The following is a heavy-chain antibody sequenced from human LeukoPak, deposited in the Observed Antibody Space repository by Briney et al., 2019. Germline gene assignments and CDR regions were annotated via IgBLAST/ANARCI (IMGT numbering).Heavy chain of an antibody. V-gene: IGHV4-30-4*01. CDR1: GGSISRSDYY. CDR2: IYYSGIT. D-gene: IGHD2-2*01. CDR3: ARDAPYCSSTSCYGHYYYGMDV. Sequence: SQTLSLTCSVSGGSISRSDYYWSWIRQPPGKGLEWIGYIYYSGITYYNPSLKSRVTISVDTSKNQFSLKLSSVTAADTAVYYCARDAPYCSSTSCYGHYYYGMDVWGQGTTVTVSS. J-gene: IGHJ6*02.